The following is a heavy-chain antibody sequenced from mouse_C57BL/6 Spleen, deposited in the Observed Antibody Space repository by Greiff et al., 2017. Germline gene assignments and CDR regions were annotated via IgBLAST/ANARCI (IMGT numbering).Heavy chain of an antibody. CDR2: ISDGGSYT. D-gene: IGHD1-1*01. J-gene: IGHJ4*01. CDR1: GFTFSSYA. Sequence: EVKVVESGGGLVKPGGSLKLSCAASGFTFSSYAMSWVRQTPEKRLEWVASISDGGSYTYYPDNVKGRFTISRDNAKNNLYLQMSHLKSEDTAMYYCARDLNYYGSSDAMDYWGQGTSVTVSS. CDR3: ARDLNYYGSSDAMDY. V-gene: IGHV5-4*01.